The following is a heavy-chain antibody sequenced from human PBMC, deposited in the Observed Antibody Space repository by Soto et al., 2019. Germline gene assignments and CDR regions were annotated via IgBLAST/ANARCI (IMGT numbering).Heavy chain of an antibody. D-gene: IGHD1-26*01. CDR1: GFTFSRYS. V-gene: IGHV3-23*01. CDR3: AKDSALPYSGSYFDY. J-gene: IGHJ4*02. Sequence: PGGSLRLSCAASGFTFSRYSISWVRQAPGKGPECVSSISGTGGDTFYADSVKGRFTISRDNSKNTLYLQMSSLRADDTALYYCAKDSALPYSGSYFDYWGQGALVTVSS. CDR2: ISGTGGDT.